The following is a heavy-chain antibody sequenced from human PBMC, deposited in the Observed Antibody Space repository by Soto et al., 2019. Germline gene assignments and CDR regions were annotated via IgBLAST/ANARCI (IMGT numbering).Heavy chain of an antibody. J-gene: IGHJ4*02. CDR1: GDTVSSNSAA. Sequence: HTLSLTCAISGDTVSSNSAAWNWIRQSPSRGLEWLGRTHYRSKWYNDYAVSVKSRITINPDTSKNQFSLQLNSVTPEDTAVYYCLIAVAGSFAPDYWGQGTLVTVSS. D-gene: IGHD6-19*01. CDR2: THYRSKWYN. CDR3: LIAVAGSFAPDY. V-gene: IGHV6-1*01.